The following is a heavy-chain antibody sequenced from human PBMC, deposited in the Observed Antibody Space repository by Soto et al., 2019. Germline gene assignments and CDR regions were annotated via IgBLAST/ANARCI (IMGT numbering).Heavy chain of an antibody. CDR1: GFTFSTYW. V-gene: IGHV3-74*01. J-gene: IGHJ3*02. CDR3: VRGVNPFDI. D-gene: IGHD2-21*01. Sequence: EVQLVESGGGLVQPGGSLRLSCAASGFTFSTYWMHWVRQAPGKGLVWVSRINSDGSSTDYADTVKGRFTISRDNAKNTLYLQTNRLRAEDTAVYYCVRGVNPFDIWGQGTMVTVSS. CDR2: INSDGSST.